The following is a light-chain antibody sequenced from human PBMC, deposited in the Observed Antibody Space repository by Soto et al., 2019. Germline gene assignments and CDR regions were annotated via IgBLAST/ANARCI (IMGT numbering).Light chain of an antibody. Sequence: EIVMTQSPATLSLSPGERATLSCRASQSVSSNLACYQQKPGEAPRLLLYGASTRATGSPARFSGSGSGTEFTLTISSLQSEDFAVYYCQQYDNWPPLTFGGGTKVEIK. J-gene: IGKJ4*01. V-gene: IGKV3-15*01. CDR1: QSVSSN. CDR3: QQYDNWPPLT. CDR2: GAS.